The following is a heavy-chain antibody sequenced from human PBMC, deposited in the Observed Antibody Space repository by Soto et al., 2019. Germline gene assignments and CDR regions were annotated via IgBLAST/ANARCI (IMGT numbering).Heavy chain of an antibody. CDR3: AKSRLYCSSTSCYSPDYYYGMDV. D-gene: IGHD2-2*02. Sequence: VVPLRLSCAAAGGTFISYGMHWISKEPGTGLQWEAFISYDGSNKYYADAVKRRFTISRDNSKNTLYLQMNSLRAEDTAVYYCAKSRLYCSSTSCYSPDYYYGMDVWGQGTTVTGFS. V-gene: IGHV3-30*18. J-gene: IGHJ6*02. CDR2: ISYDGSNK. CDR1: GGTFISYG.